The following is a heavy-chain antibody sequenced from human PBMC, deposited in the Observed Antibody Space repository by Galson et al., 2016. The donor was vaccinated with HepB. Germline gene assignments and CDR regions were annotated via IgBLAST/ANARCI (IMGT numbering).Heavy chain of an antibody. CDR3: TTWLSHHFDY. Sequence: SLRLSCAASGFTFRNYALSWVRRAPGTGLEWVSHIDGPTPNTHYAGSVRGRFSIYRDNSRDTLYLQMDSLTAEDSAIYYCTTWLSHHFDYWGQGTRVTVSS. J-gene: IGHJ4*02. CDR1: GFTFRNYA. CDR2: IDGPTPNT. V-gene: IGHV3-23*01. D-gene: IGHD6-19*01.